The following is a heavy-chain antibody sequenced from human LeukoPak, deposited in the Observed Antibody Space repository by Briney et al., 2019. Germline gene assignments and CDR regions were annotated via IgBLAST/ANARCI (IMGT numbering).Heavy chain of an antibody. CDR2: INTISGVI. J-gene: IGHJ4*02. Sequence: GGSLRLSCSASGFTFSTYSMNWVRQAPGKGLEWLSYINTISGVISYADSVKGRFTISSDNAKNSLYLQMNSLRAEDTAVYYCVRDWAYPFDYWGQGTLVTVSS. V-gene: IGHV3-48*01. D-gene: IGHD3-16*01. CDR1: GFTFSTYS. CDR3: VRDWAYPFDY.